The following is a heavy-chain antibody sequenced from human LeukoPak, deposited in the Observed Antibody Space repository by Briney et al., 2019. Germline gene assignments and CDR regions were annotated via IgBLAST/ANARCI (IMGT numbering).Heavy chain of an antibody. CDR2: IYHSGST. CDR3: ARDLSVTANFDY. D-gene: IGHD5-18*01. Sequence: PSETLSLTCAVSGYSISSGYYWGWIRQPPGKGLEWIGSIYHSGSTYYNPSLKSRVTISVDTSKNQFSLKLSSVTAADTAVYYCARDLSVTANFDYWGQGTLVTVSS. V-gene: IGHV4-38-2*02. J-gene: IGHJ4*02. CDR1: GYSISSGYY.